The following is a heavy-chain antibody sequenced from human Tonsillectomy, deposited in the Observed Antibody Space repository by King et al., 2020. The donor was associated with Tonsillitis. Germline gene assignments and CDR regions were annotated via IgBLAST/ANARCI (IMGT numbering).Heavy chain of an antibody. CDR3: ASADYYGSAGARGFYYYYMDV. J-gene: IGHJ6*03. Sequence: VQLVESGGGVVRPGGSLRLSCAASGFTFDDYGMTWVRQGPGKGLEWVSGINWRGDTTDYADSVKGRFTISRDNATNSLYLQINSLRADDTALYYCASADYYGSAGARGFYYYYMDVWGKGTTVTVSS. V-gene: IGHV3-20*04. D-gene: IGHD3-10*01. CDR2: INWRGDTT. CDR1: GFTFDDYG.